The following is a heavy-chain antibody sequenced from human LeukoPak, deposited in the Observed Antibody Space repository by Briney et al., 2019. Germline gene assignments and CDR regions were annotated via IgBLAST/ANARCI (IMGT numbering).Heavy chain of an antibody. D-gene: IGHD3-10*01. Sequence: PGRSLRLSCAASGFTFSTYAMSWVRQAPGKGLEWASTISVGGTNTYYADSVKGRFTISRDDSKNTLYLQMNSLRAEDTAIYYCAKGSSNYYYEYWGQGILVTVSS. CDR1: GFTFSTYA. CDR2: ISVGGTNT. CDR3: AKGSSNYYYEY. J-gene: IGHJ4*02. V-gene: IGHV3-23*01.